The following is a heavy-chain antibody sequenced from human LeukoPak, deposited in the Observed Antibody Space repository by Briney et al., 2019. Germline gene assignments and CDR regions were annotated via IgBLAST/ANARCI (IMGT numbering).Heavy chain of an antibody. D-gene: IGHD3-3*01. CDR3: ARVKLPYYDFWSGYWYFDY. Sequence: ASVKVSCKASGYTFTSHGISWVRQAPGQGLEWMGWISAYNGNTNYAQKLQGRVTMTTDTSTSTAYMELGSLRSDDTAVYYCARVKLPYYDFWSGYWYFDYWGQGTLVTVSS. CDR2: ISAYNGNT. V-gene: IGHV1-18*01. J-gene: IGHJ4*02. CDR1: GYTFTSHG.